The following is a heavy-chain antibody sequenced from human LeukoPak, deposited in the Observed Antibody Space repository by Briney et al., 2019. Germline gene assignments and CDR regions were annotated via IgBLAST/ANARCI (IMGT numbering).Heavy chain of an antibody. Sequence: PGGSLRLSCAASGFTLSSYSMNWVRQAPGRGLEWVSYISGGSSTIYNADSVKGRFTISRDNAKNLLHLLMDTLRAEDTAVYYCARVGSNQWLDYWGQGTLVTVSS. CDR2: ISGGSSTI. CDR3: ARVGSNQWLDY. V-gene: IGHV3-48*01. J-gene: IGHJ4*02. CDR1: GFTLSSYS. D-gene: IGHD6-19*01.